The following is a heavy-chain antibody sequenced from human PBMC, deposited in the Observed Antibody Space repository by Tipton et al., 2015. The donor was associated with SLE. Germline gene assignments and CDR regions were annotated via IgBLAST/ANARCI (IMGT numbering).Heavy chain of an antibody. CDR3: ARCGQQLVTDYSFQH. V-gene: IGHV4-38-2*01. CDR2: IYHSGST. D-gene: IGHD6-13*01. J-gene: IGHJ1*01. CDR1: GYSISSGYY. Sequence: TLSLTCAVSGYSISSGYYWGWIRQPPGKGLEWIGSIYHSGSTYYNPSLKSRVTISVDTSKNQFSLKLSSVTAADTAVYYCARCGQQLVTDYSFQHWGQGTLVTVS.